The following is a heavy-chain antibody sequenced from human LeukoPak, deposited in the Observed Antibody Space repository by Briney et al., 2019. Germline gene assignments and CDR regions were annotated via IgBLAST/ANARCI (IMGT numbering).Heavy chain of an antibody. CDR2: IFYSGST. CDR3: ARLRGNYFPDY. D-gene: IGHD4-11*01. Sequence: SETLSLTCTVSGGSLSSYYWTWIRQPPGLGLEWIGYIFYSGSTNYNPSPKSRLTISVGTSNNQFCLKLSSVTAADTAVYYCARLRGNYFPDYWGEGTLVTVS. CDR1: GGSLSSYY. V-gene: IGHV4-59*01. J-gene: IGHJ4*02.